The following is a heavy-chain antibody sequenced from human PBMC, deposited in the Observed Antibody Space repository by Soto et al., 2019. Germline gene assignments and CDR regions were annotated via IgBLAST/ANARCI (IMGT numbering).Heavy chain of an antibody. Sequence: VEMVESGGGVVQPGMSVTLSCAASGLTLNTYGMYWVRQAPGKGLERVAVSWYDGTNKDYADSVKGRFTSSRDNSRNTLSLQKNSLRAEDTAVYYCARGYQLCAPYFSYYMDVWGQGTTGTVSS. CDR3: ARGYQLCAPYFSYYMDV. CDR1: GLTLNTYG. J-gene: IGHJ6*02. CDR2: SWYDGTNK. V-gene: IGHV3-33*01. D-gene: IGHD2-2*01.